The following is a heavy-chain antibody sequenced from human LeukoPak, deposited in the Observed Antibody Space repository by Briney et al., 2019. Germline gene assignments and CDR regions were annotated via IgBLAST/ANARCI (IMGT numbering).Heavy chain of an antibody. J-gene: IGHJ6*02. Sequence: PSETLSLTCTVSGGSISSSSYYWGWIRQPPGKGLEWIGSIYYSGSTYYNPSLKSRVTISVDTSKNQFSLKLSSVTAADTAVYYCASRERDYYGMDVWGQGTTVTVSS. CDR1: GGSISSSSYY. CDR3: ASRERDYYGMDV. CDR2: IYYSGST. V-gene: IGHV4-39*01.